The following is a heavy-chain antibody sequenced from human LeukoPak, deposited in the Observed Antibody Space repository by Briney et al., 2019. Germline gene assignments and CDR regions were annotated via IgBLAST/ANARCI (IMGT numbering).Heavy chain of an antibody. CDR2: IKADVSVK. CDR3: VRDSDYQRNSGGLYAHYDALDI. Sequence: GGSLRLSCAASEFTFSTFWMSWIRQAPGKGLEWVANIKADVSVKHYVDSVEGRFSISRDNARSSLYLQMNSLRAEDTAVYYCVRDSDYQRNSGGLYAHYDALDIWGHRTMVTVS. D-gene: IGHD2-21*01. J-gene: IGHJ3*02. CDR1: EFTFSTFW. V-gene: IGHV3-7*01.